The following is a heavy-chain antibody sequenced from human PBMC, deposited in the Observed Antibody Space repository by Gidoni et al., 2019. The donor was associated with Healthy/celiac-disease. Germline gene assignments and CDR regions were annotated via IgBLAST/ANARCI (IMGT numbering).Heavy chain of an antibody. CDR2: ISAYNGNT. Sequence: QVQLVQSGAAVKKPGASVKVSCKASGYTFTSYGISWVRQAPGQGLEWMGWISAYNGNTNDAQKLQGRVTMTTDTSTSTAYMELRSLRSDDTAVYYCAREGDQLVLDYYYYGMDVWGQGTTVTVSS. CDR1: GYTFTSYG. CDR3: AREGDQLVLDYYYYGMDV. D-gene: IGHD6-13*01. J-gene: IGHJ6*02. V-gene: IGHV1-18*01.